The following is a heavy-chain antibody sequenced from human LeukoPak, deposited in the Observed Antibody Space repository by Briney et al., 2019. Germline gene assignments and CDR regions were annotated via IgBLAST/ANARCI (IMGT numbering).Heavy chain of an antibody. V-gene: IGHV3-7*03. CDR1: GFTFSSYW. CDR3: AKGIRYCSSTSCYTPFDY. D-gene: IGHD2-2*02. Sequence: QPGGSLRLSCAASGFTFSSYWMSWVRQAPGKGLEWVANIKQDGSEKYYVDSVKGRFTISRDNAKNSLYLQMNSLRAEDTAVYYCAKGIRYCSSTSCYTPFDYWGQGTLVTVSS. J-gene: IGHJ4*02. CDR2: IKQDGSEK.